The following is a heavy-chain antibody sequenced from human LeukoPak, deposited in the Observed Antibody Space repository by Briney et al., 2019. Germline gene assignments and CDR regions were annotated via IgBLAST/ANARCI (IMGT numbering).Heavy chain of an antibody. CDR3: ARHNKRAITMVRGVMDV. Sequence: PSETLSLTCAVYGGSFSGCYWSWIRQPPGKGLEWIGEINHSGSTNYNPSLKSRVTISVDTSKNQFSLKLSSVTAADTAVYYCARHNKRAITMVRGVMDVWGKGTTVTISS. J-gene: IGHJ6*04. CDR1: GGSFSGCY. D-gene: IGHD3-10*01. V-gene: IGHV4-34*01. CDR2: INHSGST.